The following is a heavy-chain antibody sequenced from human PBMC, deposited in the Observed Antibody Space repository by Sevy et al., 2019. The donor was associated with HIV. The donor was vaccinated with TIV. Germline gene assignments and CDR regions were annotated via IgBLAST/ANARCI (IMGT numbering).Heavy chain of an antibody. D-gene: IGHD2-2*01. CDR1: GYTFTDNY. CDR2: VNPSDGKT. CDR3: ARDQAIVYVPVAIFGMDI. J-gene: IGHJ6*02. Sequence: ASVKVSCKASGYTFTDNYPHWVRQAPGQAPEWMGIVNPSDGKTTYAQKFQDRVTMTRDTSTSTVYLELKTLRSEDTAVYYCARDQAIVYVPVAIFGMDIWGQGTTVTVSS. V-gene: IGHV1-46*01.